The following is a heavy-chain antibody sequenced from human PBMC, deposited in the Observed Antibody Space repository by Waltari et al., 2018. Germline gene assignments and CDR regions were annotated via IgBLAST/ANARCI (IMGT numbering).Heavy chain of an antibody. CDR3: TRDAVGHMDV. J-gene: IGHJ6*03. V-gene: IGHV3-74*01. CDR1: RFPFSHYW. CDR2: ITTDGSSK. Sequence: EVQLVESGGGLVQPGGSLRLSCSVSRFPFSHYWMNWVRQAPGKGLEWVAHITTDGSSKNYADSVTGRFTISRDNTKDTLYLEMNSLTAEDTAVYYCTRDAVGHMDVWGKGTTVTVS. D-gene: IGHD2-15*01.